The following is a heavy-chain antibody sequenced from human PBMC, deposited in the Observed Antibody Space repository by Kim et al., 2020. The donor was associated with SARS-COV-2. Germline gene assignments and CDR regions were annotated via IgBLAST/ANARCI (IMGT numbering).Heavy chain of an antibody. D-gene: IGHD3-3*01. CDR3: ARAEGITIFGVLISDYYYGMDV. Sequence: ASVKVSCKASGYTFTGYYMHWVRQAPGQGLEWMGRINPNSGGTNYAQKFQGRVTMTRDTSISTAYMDLSRLRSDDTAVYYFARAEGITIFGVLISDYYYGMDVWGQGTTVTDSS. V-gene: IGHV1-2*06. J-gene: IGHJ6*02. CDR1: GYTFTGYY. CDR2: INPNSGGT.